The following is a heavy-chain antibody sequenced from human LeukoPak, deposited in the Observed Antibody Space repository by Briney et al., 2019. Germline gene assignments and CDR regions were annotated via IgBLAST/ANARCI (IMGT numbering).Heavy chain of an antibody. Sequence: GESLKISCKGSGYSFTSYWIAWVRQMPGKGLEWMGIIYPGDSDTRYSPSFQGQVTISVDKSVSAAYLQWSSLKASDTAMYYCARRQGCSSTSCPPDYWGQGTLVTVSP. CDR2: IYPGDSDT. V-gene: IGHV5-51*01. J-gene: IGHJ4*02. D-gene: IGHD2-2*01. CDR3: ARRQGCSSTSCPPDY. CDR1: GYSFTSYW.